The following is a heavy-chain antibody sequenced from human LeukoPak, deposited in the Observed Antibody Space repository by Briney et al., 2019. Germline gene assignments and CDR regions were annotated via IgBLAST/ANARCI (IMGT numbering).Heavy chain of an antibody. CDR1: GYTFTGYY. Sequence: GASVKVSCKASGYTFTGYYMHWVRQAPGQGLEWMGWINPNSGGTNYAQKFQGRVTMTRDTSISTAYMELSRLRSEDTAVYYCARDRAAPLTYFDYWGQGTLVTVSS. CDR2: INPNSGGT. V-gene: IGHV1-2*02. D-gene: IGHD6-6*01. CDR3: ARDRAAPLTYFDY. J-gene: IGHJ4*02.